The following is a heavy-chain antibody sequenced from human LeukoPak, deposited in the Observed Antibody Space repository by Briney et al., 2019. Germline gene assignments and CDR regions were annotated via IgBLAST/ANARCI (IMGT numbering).Heavy chain of an antibody. CDR3: ASLTDIEAGAVRY. CDR2: MKQDGSEE. V-gene: IGHV3-7*02. CDR1: GFTFSSYW. Sequence: GGSLRLSCAASGFTFSSYWMSWVRQVPGKGLEWVANMKQDGSEEYYVDSVKGRFTISRDNAKNSLYLQMNSLRAEDTAVYYCASLTDIEAGAVRYWGQGTLVTVSS. D-gene: IGHD1-26*01. J-gene: IGHJ4*02.